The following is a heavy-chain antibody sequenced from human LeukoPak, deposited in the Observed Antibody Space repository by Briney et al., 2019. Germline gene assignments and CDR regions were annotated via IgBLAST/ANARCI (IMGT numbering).Heavy chain of an antibody. J-gene: IGHJ4*02. Sequence: GGSLRLSCAASRFTFSSYIMNWIRQAPGKGLEWVSSISGSGEFIYYAGSLKGRFTISRDNGKNSLYLQMNSLRAEDTAVYFCARDDSHGYHFFDSWGQGTLVTVSS. V-gene: IGHV3-21*01. CDR3: ARDDSHGYHFFDS. CDR1: RFTFSSYI. CDR2: ISGSGEFI. D-gene: IGHD3-22*01.